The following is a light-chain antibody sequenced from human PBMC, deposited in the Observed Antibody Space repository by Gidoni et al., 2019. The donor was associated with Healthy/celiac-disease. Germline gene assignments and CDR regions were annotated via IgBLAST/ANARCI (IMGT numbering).Light chain of an antibody. V-gene: IGKV1-33*01. CDR3: QQYDNPPIT. J-gene: IGKJ5*01. CDR2: DAS. Sequence: DIQMPQSPSSLSASVGDRVTITCQASQDISNYLNWYQQKPGKAPKLLIYDASNLETGVPSRFSGSGSGTDFTFTISSLQPEDIATYYCQQYDNPPITFGQGTRLEIK. CDR1: QDISNY.